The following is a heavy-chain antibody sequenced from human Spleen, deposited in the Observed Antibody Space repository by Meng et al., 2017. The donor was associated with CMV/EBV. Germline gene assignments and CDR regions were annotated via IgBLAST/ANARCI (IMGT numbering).Heavy chain of an antibody. D-gene: IGHD2-2*01. CDR2: ISSSGSTI. J-gene: IGHJ4*02. Sequence: GGSLRLSCAASGFTFSDYYMSWIRQAPGKGLEWVSYISSSGSTIYYADSVKGRFTISRDNAKNSLYLQMNSLRAEDTAVYYCATFLSSTSCYFYWGQGTLVTVSS. CDR3: ATFLSSTSCYFY. V-gene: IGHV3-11*04. CDR1: GFTFSDYY.